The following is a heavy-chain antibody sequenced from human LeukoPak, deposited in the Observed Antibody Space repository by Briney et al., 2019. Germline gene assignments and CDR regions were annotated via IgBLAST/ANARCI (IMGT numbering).Heavy chain of an antibody. Sequence: SETLSLTCAVYGGSFSGYSWSWIRQPPGKGLEWIGYIYHSGSTYYNPSLKSRVTISVDRSKNQFSLKLSSVTAADTAVYYCARVSPTVTTFAPSNWFDPWGQGTLVTVSS. CDR2: IYHSGST. J-gene: IGHJ5*02. CDR1: GGSFSGYS. V-gene: IGHV4-30-2*01. CDR3: ARVSPTVTTFAPSNWFDP. D-gene: IGHD4-17*01.